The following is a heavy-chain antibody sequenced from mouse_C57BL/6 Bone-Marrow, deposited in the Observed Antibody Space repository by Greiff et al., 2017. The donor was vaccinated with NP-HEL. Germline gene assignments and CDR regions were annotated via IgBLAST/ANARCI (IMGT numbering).Heavy chain of an antibody. V-gene: IGHV1-64*01. J-gene: IGHJ2*01. D-gene: IGHD1-1*01. CDR1: GYTFTSYW. CDR2: IHPKSGST. CDR3: ARRGYYYGSSFLDY. Sequence: VKLQQPGAELVKPGASVKLSCKASGYTFTSYWMHWVKQRPGQGLEWIGMIHPKSGSTNYNEKFKSKATLTVDKSSSTAYMQLSSLTSEDSAVYYCARRGYYYGSSFLDYWGQGTTLTVSS.